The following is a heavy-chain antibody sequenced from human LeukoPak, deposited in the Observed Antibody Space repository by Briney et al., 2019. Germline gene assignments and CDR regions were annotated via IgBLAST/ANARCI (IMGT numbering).Heavy chain of an antibody. V-gene: IGHV3-23*01. CDR2: SGSGGDT. D-gene: IGHD4/OR15-4a*01. Sequence: PGGSLRLSCAASGLTFSSYAMNSGRQAPGKGLEWVSISGSGGDTYYADSVKGRFTIYRDDSKNTLYLQMNSLRAEDTAVYYGAKARGATYGRYYFDYWGQGTLVTVSS. CDR1: GLTFSSYA. CDR3: AKARGATYGRYYFDY. J-gene: IGHJ4*02.